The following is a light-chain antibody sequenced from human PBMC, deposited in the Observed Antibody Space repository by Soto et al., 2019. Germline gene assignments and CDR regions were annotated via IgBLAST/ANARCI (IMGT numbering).Light chain of an antibody. Sequence: QSVLTQPPSVPGAPGQRVTISCTGNSSNIAAGYDVHWYQQLPGTAPKLLIYANNNRPSGVPDRFSGSKSGTSASLAITGLQAEDEAHYYCQSFDSSLSAYVFGVGTKVTVL. V-gene: IGLV1-40*01. J-gene: IGLJ1*01. CDR3: QSFDSSLSAYV. CDR2: ANN. CDR1: SSNIAAGYD.